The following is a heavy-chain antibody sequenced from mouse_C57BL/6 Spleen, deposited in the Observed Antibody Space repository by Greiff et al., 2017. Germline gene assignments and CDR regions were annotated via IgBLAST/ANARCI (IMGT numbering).Heavy chain of an antibody. CDR2: FHPYNDDT. CDR3: ARGGYSGSSSYWYFDV. Sequence: VQLQQSGAELVKPGASVTMSCKASGYTFTTYPIEWMKQNHGKSLEWIGNFHPYNDDTKYNEKFKGKATLTVEKSSSTVYLELILLTSDDSAVYYWARGGYSGSSSYWYFDVWGTGATVTVSS. V-gene: IGHV1-47*01. D-gene: IGHD1-1*01. CDR1: GYTFTTYP. J-gene: IGHJ1*03.